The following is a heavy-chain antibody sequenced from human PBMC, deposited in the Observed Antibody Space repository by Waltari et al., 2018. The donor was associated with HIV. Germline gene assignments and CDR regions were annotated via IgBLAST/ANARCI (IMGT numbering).Heavy chain of an antibody. CDR2: IYYSGST. Sequence: QVQLQESGPGLVKPSETLSLTCTVSGGSISSYYWSWIRQPPGKGLEWIGHIYYSGSTNYHPSLKSRVTISVDTSKNQFSLNLTSVTAADTAVYYCARDRGDYAWDYWGHGTLVTVSS. CDR3: ARDRGDYAWDY. CDR1: GGSISSYY. J-gene: IGHJ4*01. D-gene: IGHD4-17*01. V-gene: IGHV4-59*01.